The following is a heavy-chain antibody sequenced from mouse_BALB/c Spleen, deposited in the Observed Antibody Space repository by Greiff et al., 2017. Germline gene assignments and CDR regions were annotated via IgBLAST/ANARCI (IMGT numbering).Heavy chain of an antibody. CDR1: GFTFSDYY. Sequence: EVQVVESGGGLVKPGESLKLSCAASGFTFSDYYMYWVRQTPEKRLEWVATISDGGSYTYYPDSVKGRFTISRDNAKNNLYLQMSSLKSEDTAMYYCARGGYDYAMDYWGQGTSVTVSS. CDR3: ARGGYDYAMDY. J-gene: IGHJ4*01. CDR2: ISDGGSYT. D-gene: IGHD3-1*01. V-gene: IGHV5-4*02.